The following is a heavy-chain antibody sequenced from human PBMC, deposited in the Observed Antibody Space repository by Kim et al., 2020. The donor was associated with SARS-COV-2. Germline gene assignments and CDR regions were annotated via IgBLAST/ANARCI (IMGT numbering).Heavy chain of an antibody. CDR2: IYYSGST. CDR1: GGSISSGGYY. V-gene: IGHV4-31*03. J-gene: IGHJ3*02. D-gene: IGHD3-3*01. Sequence: SETLSLTCTVSGGSISSGGYYWSWIRQHPGKGLEWIGYIYYSGSTYSNPSLKSRVTISVDTSKNQFSLKLSSVTAADTAVYYCARVSSGITIFGVDQAPLLLFDIGGQGTMLTVSS. CDR3: ARVSSGITIFGVDQAPLLLFDI.